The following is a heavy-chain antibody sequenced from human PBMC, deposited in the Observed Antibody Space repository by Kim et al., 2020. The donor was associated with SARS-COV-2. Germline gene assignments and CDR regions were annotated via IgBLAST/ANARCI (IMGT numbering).Heavy chain of an antibody. CDR3: ARAYSGNYYYGMDV. J-gene: IGHJ6*02. V-gene: IGHV3-30*04. CDR2: ISYDGSNK. Sequence: GGSLRLSCAASGFTFSIYAMHWVCQAPGKGLEWVAVISYDGSNKYYANSVKGRFTISRDNSKNTLYLQMNSLRPEDTAVYYCARAYSGNYYYGMDVWGQG. CDR1: GFTFSIYA. D-gene: IGHD1-26*01.